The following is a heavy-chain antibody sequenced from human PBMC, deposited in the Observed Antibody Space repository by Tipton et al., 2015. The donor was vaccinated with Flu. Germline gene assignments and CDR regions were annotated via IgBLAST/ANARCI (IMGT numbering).Heavy chain of an antibody. Sequence: GSLRLSCATSGFTFSHYWMNWVRQAPGRGLEWVANINQDGSEKHYVESVKGRFTISRDNSKNMLFLEVDSLIIQDTAVYYCAKDLEAGVLYGMDVWGQGTTVTVSS. CDR1: GFTFSHYW. CDR2: INQDGSEK. V-gene: IGHV3-7*01. CDR3: AKDLEAGVLYGMDV. D-gene: IGHD2-8*01. J-gene: IGHJ6*02.